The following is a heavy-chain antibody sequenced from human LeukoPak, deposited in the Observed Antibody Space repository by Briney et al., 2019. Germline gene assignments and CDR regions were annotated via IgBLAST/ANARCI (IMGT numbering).Heavy chain of an antibody. D-gene: IGHD2-15*01. V-gene: IGHV2-70*11. Sequence: SGPTLLNPTPTLTLTCTFSGFSLSTSGMCVSWIRQPPGKALEWLARTDWDDDKYYSTSLKTRLTISKDTSKNQVVLTMTNMDPVDTATYYCARTPIYCSGGSCYLYYFDYWGQGTLVTVSS. CDR3: ARTPIYCSGGSCYLYYFDY. J-gene: IGHJ4*02. CDR1: GFSLSTSGMC. CDR2: TDWDDDK.